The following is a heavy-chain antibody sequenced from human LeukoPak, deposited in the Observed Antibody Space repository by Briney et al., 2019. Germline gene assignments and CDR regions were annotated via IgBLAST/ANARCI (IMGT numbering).Heavy chain of an antibody. CDR1: GYTFTSYG. Sequence: ASVKVSCKASGYTFTSYGINWVRQATGQGLEWMGWMNPNSGNRGYAQKFQGRVTITRNTSIGTAYMELSSLRSEDTAVYYCARRLGLRWDLQAFDIWGQGTMVTVSS. CDR3: ARRLGLRWDLQAFDI. CDR2: MNPNSGNR. V-gene: IGHV1-8*03. D-gene: IGHD4-23*01. J-gene: IGHJ3*02.